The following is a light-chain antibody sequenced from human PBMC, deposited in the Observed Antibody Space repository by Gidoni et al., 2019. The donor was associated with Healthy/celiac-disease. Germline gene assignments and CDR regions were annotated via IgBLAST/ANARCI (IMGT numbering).Light chain of an antibody. CDR1: QSISSY. Sequence: DIQMTQSPSSLSASVGDRVTITCLASQSISSYLNWYQQKPGKAPKLLIYAASSLKSGVPSRFSGSGSGTDFTLTISSLQPEDFATYYCQQSYSTQVTFGQGTRLEIK. CDR3: QQSYSTQVT. CDR2: AAS. J-gene: IGKJ5*01. V-gene: IGKV1-39*01.